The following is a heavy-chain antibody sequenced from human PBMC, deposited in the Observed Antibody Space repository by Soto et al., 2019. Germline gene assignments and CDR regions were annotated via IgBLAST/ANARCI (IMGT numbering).Heavy chain of an antibody. CDR1: GYTITTYA. CDR3: ASSSQTGDSNFDY. D-gene: IGHD7-27*01. V-gene: IGHV1-3*04. CDR2: INTGNGNT. J-gene: IGHJ4*02. Sequence: ASVKVSCKASGYTITTYAIHWVRQAPGQRLKWMGWINTGNGNTKYSQKFQGRVTITSDTSASTAYMELSSLGSEDTAVYYCASSSQTGDSNFDYWGQGTLVTVSS.